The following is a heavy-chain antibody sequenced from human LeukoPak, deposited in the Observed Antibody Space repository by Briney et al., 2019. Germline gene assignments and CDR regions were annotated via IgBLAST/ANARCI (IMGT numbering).Heavy chain of an antibody. Sequence: KSSETLSLTCAVYGGSFSGYYWSWIRQPPGKGLEWIGEINHSGSTNYNPSLKSRVTVSVDTSKNQFSLKLSSVTAADTAVCYCARGYCSSTSCYRHYYYMDVWGKGTTVTVSS. V-gene: IGHV4-34*01. CDR3: ARGYCSSTSCYRHYYYMDV. D-gene: IGHD2-2*01. CDR2: INHSGST. CDR1: GGSFSGYY. J-gene: IGHJ6*03.